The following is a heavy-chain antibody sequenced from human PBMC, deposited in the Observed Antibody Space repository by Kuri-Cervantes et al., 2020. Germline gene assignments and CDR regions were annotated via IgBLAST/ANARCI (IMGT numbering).Heavy chain of an antibody. CDR2: IYSGGST. D-gene: IGHD3-10*01. J-gene: IGHJ4*02. CDR1: GFTVSSNY. V-gene: IGHV3-66*01. Sequence: GGSLKISCAASGFTVSSNYMSWVRQAPGKGLEWVSVIYSGGSTYYADSVKGRFTISRDNSKNTLYLQMNSLRAEDTAVYYCARDSLGGSDLDYWGQGTLVTVSS. CDR3: ARDSLGGSDLDY.